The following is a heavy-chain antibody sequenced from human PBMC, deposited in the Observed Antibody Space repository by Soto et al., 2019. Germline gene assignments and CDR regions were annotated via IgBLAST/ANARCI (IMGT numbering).Heavy chain of an antibody. CDR1: GGSISSGDYY. V-gene: IGHV4-30-4*01. J-gene: IGHJ4*02. CDR3: ARENYDSSFFDY. CDR2: IYYSGST. Sequence: PSETLSLTCTVSGGSISSGDYYWGWIRQPPGKGLEWIGYIYYSGSTYYNPSLKSRVTISVDTSKNQFSLKLSSVTAADTAVYYCARENYDSSFFDYWGQGTLVTVSS. D-gene: IGHD3-22*01.